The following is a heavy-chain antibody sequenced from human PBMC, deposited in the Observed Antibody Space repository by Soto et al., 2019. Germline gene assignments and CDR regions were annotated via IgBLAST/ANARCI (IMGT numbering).Heavy chain of an antibody. J-gene: IGHJ4*02. CDR3: AKGGRQWLVTSDFNY. D-gene: IGHD6-19*01. CDR1: GFTFSDYA. Sequence: VQLVESGGGVVQPGRSLRLSCAASGFTFSDYAMHWVRQAPGKGLEWVAVVSHDGRNTHYADSVKGRFTISRDSSKNTVSLEMTRLRAEDTAVYYCAKGGRQWLVTSDFNYWGQGALVTGSS. V-gene: IGHV3-30*18. CDR2: VSHDGRNT.